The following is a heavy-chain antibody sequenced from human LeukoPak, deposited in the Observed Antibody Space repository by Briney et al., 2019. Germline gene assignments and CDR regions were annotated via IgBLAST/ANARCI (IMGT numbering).Heavy chain of an antibody. CDR3: ANPLLYGGNSPVDY. V-gene: IGHV3-30*02. Sequence: PGESLKISCAASGFTFSSYGMHWVRQAPGKGLEWVAFIRYDGSNKYYADSVKGRFTISRDNSKNTLYLQMNSLRAEDTAVYYCANPLLYGGNSPVDYWGQGTLVTVSS. J-gene: IGHJ4*02. CDR2: IRYDGSNK. CDR1: GFTFSSYG. D-gene: IGHD4-23*01.